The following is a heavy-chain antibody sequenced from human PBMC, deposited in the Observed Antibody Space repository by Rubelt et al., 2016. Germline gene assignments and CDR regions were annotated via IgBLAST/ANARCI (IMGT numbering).Heavy chain of an antibody. Sequence: EVQLVESGGGLIQPGGSLRLSCAASGFTFSSYEMNWVRQAPGKGLEWVSYISSSGSTIYYADSVKGRFTISRDNAKNSLSLQMNSLRAGDTAVYYCAGDLAKSRSSTVDSWGQGTLVTVSS. CDR3: AGDLAKSRSSTVDS. CDR1: GFTFSSYE. J-gene: IGHJ4*02. D-gene: IGHD6-6*01. CDR2: ISSSGSTI. V-gene: IGHV3-48*03.